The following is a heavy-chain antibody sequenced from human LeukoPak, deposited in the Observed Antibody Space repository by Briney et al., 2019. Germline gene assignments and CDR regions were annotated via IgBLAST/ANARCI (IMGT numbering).Heavy chain of an antibody. CDR2: ISSSSSYI. CDR3: ARDYGVVEIDY. V-gene: IGHV3-21*01. D-gene: IGHD2-15*01. Sequence: GGSLRLSCAASGFTFSSYSMNWVRQAPGKGLEWVSSISSSSSYIYYADSVKGRFTISRDDARNSLYLQMNSLRAEDTAVYYCARDYGVVEIDYWGQGTLVTVSS. CDR1: GFTFSSYS. J-gene: IGHJ4*02.